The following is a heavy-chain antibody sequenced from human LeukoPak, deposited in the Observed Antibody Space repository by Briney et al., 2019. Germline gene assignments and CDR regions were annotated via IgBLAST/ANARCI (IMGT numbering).Heavy chain of an antibody. V-gene: IGHV3-66*01. CDR2: IYSDDST. CDR1: GFTVSSNY. Sequence: QPGGSLRLSCAASGFTVSSNYMSWVRQAPGKGLEWVSVIYSDDSTYYTDSVKGRFTISRDNSKNTLYLRMNSLRAEDTAVYYCAKVSYFTFDYWGQGTLVTVSS. CDR3: AKVSYFTFDY. D-gene: IGHD2/OR15-2a*01. J-gene: IGHJ4*02.